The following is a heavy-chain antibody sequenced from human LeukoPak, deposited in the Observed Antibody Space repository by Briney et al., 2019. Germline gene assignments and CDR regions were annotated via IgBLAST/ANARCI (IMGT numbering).Heavy chain of an antibody. J-gene: IGHJ5*02. V-gene: IGHV4-4*07. CDR2: IYTSGST. CDR3: ARVRRPATIFGVVPPHWFDP. CDR1: GGSISSYY. Sequence: SETLSLTCTVSGGSISSYYWSWIRQPAGKGLEWIGRIYTSGSTNYNPSLKSRVTMSVDTSKNQFSLKLSSVTAADTAVYYCARVRRPATIFGVVPPHWFDPWGQGTLVTVSS. D-gene: IGHD3-3*01.